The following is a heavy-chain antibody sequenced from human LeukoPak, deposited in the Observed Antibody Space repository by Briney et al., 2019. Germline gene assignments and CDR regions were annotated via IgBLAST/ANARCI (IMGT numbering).Heavy chain of an antibody. CDR3: ATWGVRQIYYDYVWGSYRYAYFQH. V-gene: IGHV1-24*01. Sequence: ASVKVSCKVSGYTLTELSMHWVRQAPGKGLEWMGGFDPEDGETTYAQKFQGRVTMTEDTSTDTAYMELSSLRSEDTAVYYCATWGVRQIYYDYVWGSYRYAYFQHWGQGTLVTVSS. CDR2: FDPEDGET. CDR1: GYTLTELS. D-gene: IGHD3-16*02. J-gene: IGHJ1*01.